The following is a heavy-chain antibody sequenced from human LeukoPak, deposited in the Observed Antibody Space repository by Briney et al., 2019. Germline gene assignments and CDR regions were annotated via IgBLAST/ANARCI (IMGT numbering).Heavy chain of an antibody. D-gene: IGHD1-26*01. V-gene: IGHV3-30*02. CDR2: IRFDGSNR. CDR3: AREASGGSYYDR. CDR1: GFTLTNYG. Sequence: GGSLRLSCAASGFTLTNYGMHWVRQAPGKGLEWVSFIRFDGSNRYYADSVKGRFTISRDTSKSTLYLQMDRLRSNDTAVYYCAREASGGSYYDRWGRGTLVTVSS. J-gene: IGHJ2*01.